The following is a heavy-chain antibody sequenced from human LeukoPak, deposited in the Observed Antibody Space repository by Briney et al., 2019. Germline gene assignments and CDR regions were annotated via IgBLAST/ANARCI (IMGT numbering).Heavy chain of an antibody. CDR3: AREETYGSGSPPDH. J-gene: IGHJ4*02. CDR2: ISTHNGNT. Sequence: ASVKVSCKASGYTFSSYGISWVRQAPGQGLEWMGWISTHNGNTNYAQKVQGRVTMTTDTSTSTAYMELRSLRSDDTALYYCAREETYGSGSPPDHWGQGTLVTVSS. V-gene: IGHV1-18*01. CDR1: GYTFSSYG. D-gene: IGHD3-10*01.